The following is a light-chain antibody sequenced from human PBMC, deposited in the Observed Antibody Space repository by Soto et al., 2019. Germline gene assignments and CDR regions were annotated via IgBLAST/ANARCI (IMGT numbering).Light chain of an antibody. J-gene: IGLJ2*01. CDR3: QTWGTGFQV. Sequence: QLVLTQSPSASASLGASVKLTCTLSSDHSSYAIAWHQMHPEKGPRYLMDLNNDGSHTKGDGIPDRFSGSSSGAERYLIISSLQSEDEADYYCQTWGTGFQVFGGGTKVTVL. V-gene: IGLV4-69*01. CDR2: LNNDGSH. CDR1: SDHSSYA.